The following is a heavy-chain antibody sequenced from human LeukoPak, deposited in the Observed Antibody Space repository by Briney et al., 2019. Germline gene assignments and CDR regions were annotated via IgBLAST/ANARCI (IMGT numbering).Heavy chain of an antibody. D-gene: IGHD3-3*02. CDR1: GGSISTYQ. CDR3: ARELGSAFDI. J-gene: IGHJ3*02. Sequence: SETLSLTCTVSGGSISTYQWSWIRQPPGKGLEWIGYFYYNGDTNYSPSLKSRVVISADTSQNQLSLMVRSVTAADTALYYCARELGSAFDIWGQGIMVIVSS. V-gene: IGHV4-59*01. CDR2: FYYNGDT.